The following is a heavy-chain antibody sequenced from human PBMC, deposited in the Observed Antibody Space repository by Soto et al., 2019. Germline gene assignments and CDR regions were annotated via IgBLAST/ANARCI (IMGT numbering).Heavy chain of an antibody. CDR1: GFTFSMYW. Sequence: GGSLRLSXTASGFTFSMYWMHWVRQVPGKGPEWVSRISDDGSRADYADSVKGRFTISRDNAKNTLYLEMHVLGADDTAVYYCTRGPRPSSVGTGAFWGQGTPVTVSS. J-gene: IGHJ4*02. V-gene: IGHV3-74*01. CDR2: ISDDGSRA. CDR3: TRGPRPSSVGTGAF. D-gene: IGHD3-10*01.